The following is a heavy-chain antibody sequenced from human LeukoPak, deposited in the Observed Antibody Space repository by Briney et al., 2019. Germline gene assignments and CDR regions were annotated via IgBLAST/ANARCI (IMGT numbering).Heavy chain of an antibody. J-gene: IGHJ6*02. CDR1: GYTFTSYA. CDR3: AREGKGFGINSGGYYYYGMDV. Sequence: ASVKVSCKASGYTFTSYAMNWVRQAPGRGLEWMGWINTNTGNPTYAQGFTGRFVFSLDTSVSTAYLQISSLKAEDTAVYYCAREGKGFGINSGGYYYYGMDVWGQGTTVTVSS. CDR2: INTNTGNP. V-gene: IGHV7-4-1*02. D-gene: IGHD3-10*01.